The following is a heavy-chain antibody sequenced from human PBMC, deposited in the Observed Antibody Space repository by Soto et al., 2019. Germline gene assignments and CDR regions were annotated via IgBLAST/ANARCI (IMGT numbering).Heavy chain of an antibody. CDR2: INHSGST. J-gene: IGHJ5*02. V-gene: IGHV4-34*01. Sequence: SETLSLTCAVYGGSFSGYYWSWIRQPPGKGLEWIGEINHSGSTNYNPSLKSRVTISVDTSKNQFSLKLSSVTAADTAVYYCARGQSRLMVYAIVARGWFDPWGQGTLVTVSS. D-gene: IGHD2-8*01. CDR1: GGSFSGYY. CDR3: ARGQSRLMVYAIVARGWFDP.